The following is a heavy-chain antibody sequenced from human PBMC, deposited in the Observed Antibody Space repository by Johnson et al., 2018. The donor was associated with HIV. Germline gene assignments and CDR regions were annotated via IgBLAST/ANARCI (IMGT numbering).Heavy chain of an antibody. CDR1: GFIFSSYA. D-gene: IGHD6-25*01. Sequence: QVQLVESGGGVVQPGRSLRLSCAASGFIFSSYAMHWVRQAPGKGLEWVAVISYDGSNKYCADSVKGRFTISRDNSKNTLYLQMGSLRAEDMAVYYCARGRGSSAADAFDIWGQGTMVTVSS. V-gene: IGHV3-30*14. J-gene: IGHJ3*02. CDR3: ARGRGSSAADAFDI. CDR2: ISYDGSNK.